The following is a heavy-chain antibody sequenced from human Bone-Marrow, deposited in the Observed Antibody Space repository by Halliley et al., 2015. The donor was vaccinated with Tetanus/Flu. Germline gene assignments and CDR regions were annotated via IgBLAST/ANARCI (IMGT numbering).Heavy chain of an antibody. J-gene: IGHJ4*02. Sequence: TLSLTCTVSGGSVSSGNYYWSWIRQPPGKGLEWIGYVYYTGHTNYSPSLKSRVTISLDTSKNQVSLKLTSVTAADTAMYYCARVFLTGENYESNGHSYFAYWGQGTLVTVSS. CDR3: ARVFLTGENYESNGHSYFAY. CDR1: GGSVSSGNYY. CDR2: VYYTGHT. D-gene: IGHD3-22*01. V-gene: IGHV4-61*01.